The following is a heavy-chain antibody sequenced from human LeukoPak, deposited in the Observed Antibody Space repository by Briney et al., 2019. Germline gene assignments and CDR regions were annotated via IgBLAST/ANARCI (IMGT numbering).Heavy chain of an antibody. Sequence: SETLSLTCTVSGGSISGYYWSWIRQSPGKGLEWTAYVYSSGSTNYNPSLYSRVTISLDTSKNQFSLKLSSVTAADTAVYFCARSGTRSGGAFDIWGQGTMVTVSS. CDR2: VYSSGST. CDR1: GGSISGYY. J-gene: IGHJ3*02. CDR3: ARSGTRSGGAFDI. V-gene: IGHV4-59*08. D-gene: IGHD4-23*01.